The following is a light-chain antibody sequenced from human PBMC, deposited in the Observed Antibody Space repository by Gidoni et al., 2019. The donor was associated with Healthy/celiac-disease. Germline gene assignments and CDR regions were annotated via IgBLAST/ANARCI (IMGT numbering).Light chain of an antibody. CDR2: AAS. CDR3: QQRSHSLT. CDR1: QRVSIY. J-gene: IGKJ4*01. V-gene: IGKV3-11*01. Sequence: EIVLTQSPATLSLSPGESATLSCRASQRVSIYLAWYQQKPGQAPRLLIYAASTRATGIPARFSGCGSGTAFTLTILRLAPVDFAVSYCQQRSHSLTFXGXTKVEIK.